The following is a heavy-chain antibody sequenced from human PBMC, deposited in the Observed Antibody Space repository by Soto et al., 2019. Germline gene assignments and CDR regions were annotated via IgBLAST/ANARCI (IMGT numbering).Heavy chain of an antibody. D-gene: IGHD6-19*01. CDR2: FYSSGSI. V-gene: IGHV4-31*03. CDR1: GYFIGAGGYY. Sequence: QIELQESGPGLVKPSQTLSLTCFVSGYFIGAGGYYWSWIRHHPGKGLEWSGSFYSSGSIIYNPSLRSRVSITGDMSTNQFSMSLTSVTAADTARYYCARMYSSGSGWFHPWGQGTLVTVSS. J-gene: IGHJ5*02. CDR3: ARMYSSGSGWFHP.